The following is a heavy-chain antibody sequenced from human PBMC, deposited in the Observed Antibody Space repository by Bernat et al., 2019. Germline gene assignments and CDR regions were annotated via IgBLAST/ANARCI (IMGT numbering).Heavy chain of an antibody. V-gene: IGHV4-30-2*01. CDR2: IYHSGST. CDR3: ARDFYGDPGYGMDV. J-gene: IGHJ6*02. D-gene: IGHD4-17*01. CDR1: GGSISSGGYS. Sequence: QLQLQESGSGLVKPSQTLSLTCAVSGGSISSGGYSWSWIRQPPGKGLEWIGYIYHSGSTYYNPSLKSRVTISVDRSKDQFSLKLSSVTAADTAVYYCARDFYGDPGYGMDVWGQGTTVTVSS.